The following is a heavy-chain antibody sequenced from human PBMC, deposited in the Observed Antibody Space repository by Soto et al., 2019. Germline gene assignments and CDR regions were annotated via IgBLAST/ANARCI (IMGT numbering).Heavy chain of an antibody. D-gene: IGHD3-3*01. CDR3: AKVPYRMDTIFGVVTLQPLFDY. CDR1: GFTFSSYA. Sequence: PGGSLRLSCAASGFTFSSYAMSWVRQALGKGLEWVSAISGSGGSTYYADSVKGRFTISRDNSKNTLYLQMNSLRAEDTAVYYCAKVPYRMDTIFGVVTLQPLFDYWGQGTLVTVSS. CDR2: ISGSGGST. J-gene: IGHJ4*02. V-gene: IGHV3-23*01.